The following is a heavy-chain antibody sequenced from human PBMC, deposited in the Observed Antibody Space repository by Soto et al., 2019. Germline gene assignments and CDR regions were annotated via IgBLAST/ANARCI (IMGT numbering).Heavy chain of an antibody. CDR1: GYTFTSYD. CDR2: MNTNSDET. J-gene: IGHJ6*02. CDR3: AREWSAAGHFYGMDV. D-gene: IGHD6-13*01. Sequence: ASVKVSCKTSGYTFTSYDINWVRQAPGQGLEWVGWMNTNSDETRSEQKFRGRLTLTRDKSMRAVYMKLSNLRPDDSAVYYCAREWSAAGHFYGMDVWGQGTTVTVSS. V-gene: IGHV1-8*01.